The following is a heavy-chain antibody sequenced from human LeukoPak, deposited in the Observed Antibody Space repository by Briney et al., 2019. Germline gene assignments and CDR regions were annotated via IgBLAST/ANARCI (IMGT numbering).Heavy chain of an antibody. CDR3: ARGQFKSYYYGSGNYFDY. J-gene: IGHJ4*02. CDR1: GGSISSYY. D-gene: IGHD3-10*01. V-gene: IGHV4-59*01. CDR2: IYYSGST. Sequence: SETLSLTCTVSGGSISSYYWSWIRQPPGKGLEWIGYIYYSGSTNYNPSLKSRVTISVDTSKNQFSLKLSSVTAADTAVYYCARGQFKSYYYGSGNYFDYWGQGTLVTVSS.